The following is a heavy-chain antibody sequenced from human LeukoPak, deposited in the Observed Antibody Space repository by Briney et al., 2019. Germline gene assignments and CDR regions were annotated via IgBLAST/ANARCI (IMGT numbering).Heavy chain of an antibody. CDR1: GFTFSSYS. Sequence: GGSLRLSCAASGFTFSSYSMNWVRQAPGKGLEWVANIKQDGSEKYYVDSVKGRFTISRDNAKNSLYLQMNSLRAEDTAVYYCARDRYTRTSDYWGQGTLVTVSS. CDR3: ARDRYTRTSDY. J-gene: IGHJ4*02. V-gene: IGHV3-7*04. CDR2: IKQDGSEK. D-gene: IGHD3-16*02.